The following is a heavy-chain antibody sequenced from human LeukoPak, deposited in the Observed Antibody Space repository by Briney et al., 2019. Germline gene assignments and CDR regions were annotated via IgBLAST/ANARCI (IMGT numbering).Heavy chain of an antibody. CDR1: GDSISSSY. Sequence: PSETLSLTCTVSGDSISSSYWSWIRQPPGKGVEWIAHIYNGVNTNYNPSLKSRVTISVDTSKNQFSLRLNSVTAADTAVYYCARSRAFNSGAFDPWGQGSLVTVSS. CDR2: IYNGVNT. D-gene: IGHD1-26*01. V-gene: IGHV4-59*01. J-gene: IGHJ5*02. CDR3: ARSRAFNSGAFDP.